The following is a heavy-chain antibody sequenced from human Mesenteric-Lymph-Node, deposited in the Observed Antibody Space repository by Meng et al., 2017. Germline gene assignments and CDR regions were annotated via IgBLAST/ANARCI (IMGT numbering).Heavy chain of an antibody. D-gene: IGHD1-26*01. CDR2: IYYSGST. CDR1: GGSVSSGSYY. Sequence: QVPLPESCPGLVRPYETLSLTCTVSGGSVSSGSYYWSWIRQPQGKGLEWIGYIYYSGSTNYNPSLKSRVTISVDTSKNQFSLKLSSVTAADTAVYYCARDSGSYYEGLWGQGTLVTVSS. CDR3: ARDSGSYYEGL. V-gene: IGHV4-61*01. J-gene: IGHJ4*02.